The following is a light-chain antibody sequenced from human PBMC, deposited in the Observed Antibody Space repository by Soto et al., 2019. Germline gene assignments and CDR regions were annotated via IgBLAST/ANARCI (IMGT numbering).Light chain of an antibody. Sequence: ESVLTQSPGTLSLSPGERATLACRASQSVSSSYLAWYQQKPGQAPRLLIYGASSTATGIPDRFSGSGSGTDFTLTISRLEADDFAVYYCQQYGRPPQTFGQGKKLEIK. V-gene: IGKV3-20*01. CDR3: QQYGRPPQT. CDR2: GAS. CDR1: QSVSSSY. J-gene: IGKJ2*01.